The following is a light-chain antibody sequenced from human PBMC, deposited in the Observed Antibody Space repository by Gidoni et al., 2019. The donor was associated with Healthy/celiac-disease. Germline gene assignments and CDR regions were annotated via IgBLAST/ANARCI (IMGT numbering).Light chain of an antibody. CDR2: DAS. V-gene: IGKV3-11*01. CDR1: QSVSSY. J-gene: IGKJ3*01. CDR3: QQRSNGLT. Sequence: EIVLTQSPATLSLSPGDRATLSCRASQSVSSYLAWYQQKPGQAPRLLIYDASNRATGIPARFSGSGSGTDFTLTISSLEPEDFAFYYCQQRSNGLTFGPGTKVEIK.